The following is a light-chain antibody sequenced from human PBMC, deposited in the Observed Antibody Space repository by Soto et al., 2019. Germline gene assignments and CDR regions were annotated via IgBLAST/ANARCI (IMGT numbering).Light chain of an antibody. V-gene: IGKV1-39*01. CDR3: QHTYNIPLA. Sequence: DIQMTQSQSSLSASVGDRVTITCRASQNINTFLNWYQQKPGKAPKLLIYAASTLQSGVPSRFSGSGSGTEFTLTITSLQSEDFATYYCQHTYNIPLAFGQGTKVEIK. CDR2: AAS. J-gene: IGKJ1*01. CDR1: QNINTF.